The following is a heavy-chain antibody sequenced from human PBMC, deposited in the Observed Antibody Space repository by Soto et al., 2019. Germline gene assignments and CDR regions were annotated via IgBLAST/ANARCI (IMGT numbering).Heavy chain of an antibody. Sequence: GGSMRLSCAASGLYVSSSYMIGVRKAPGKGLEWVSILYRGGAAYYADFVKDRFTISRDDSKNTLYLHMSSLRAEDTAVYYSARGFQSSFDYWVQGSRATVS. V-gene: IGHV3-53*01. D-gene: IGHD2-21*01. J-gene: IGHJ4*02. CDR3: ARGFQSSFDY. CDR1: GLYVSSSY. CDR2: LYRGGAA.